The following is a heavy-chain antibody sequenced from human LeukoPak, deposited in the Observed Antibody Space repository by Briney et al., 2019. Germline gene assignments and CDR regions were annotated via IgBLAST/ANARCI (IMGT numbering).Heavy chain of an antibody. J-gene: IGHJ4*02. CDR1: GLTVSGNY. CDR3: ARIRGDGSTFDY. Sequence: GGSLRLSCAASGLTVSGNYTSWVRQAPGKGLEWVANINQDGNGKYYVDSVKGRFTTSRDNAKNSLYLQMNSLRAEDTAVYYCARIRGDGSTFDYWGQGTLVTVSS. V-gene: IGHV3-7*04. CDR2: INQDGNGK. D-gene: IGHD5-24*01.